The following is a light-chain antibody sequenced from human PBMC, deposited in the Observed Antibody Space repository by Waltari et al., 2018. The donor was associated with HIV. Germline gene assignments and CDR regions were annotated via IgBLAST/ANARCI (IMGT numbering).Light chain of an antibody. V-gene: IGKV3-20*01. CDR1: QTVSSNY. CDR3: QQYGSSPT. CDR2: GAS. Sequence: EIVLTQSPGTLSLSPGERATLSCRASQTVSSNYLAWYQQKPGQAPRLLIYGASSRAIGIPDRFSGSGSGTDFTLTINRLEPEDFPVYYCQQYGSSPTFGPGTKVDIK. J-gene: IGKJ3*01.